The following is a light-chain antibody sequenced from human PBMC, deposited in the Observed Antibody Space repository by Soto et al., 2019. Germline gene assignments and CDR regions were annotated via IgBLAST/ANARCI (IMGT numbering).Light chain of an antibody. CDR1: SSNIGSNT. Sequence: QPVLTQPPSASGTPGQRVSISCSGSSSNIGSNTVNWYQQLPGTAPKLVIYSNNQRPSGVPDRFSGSKSGTSASLAISGLQSEAEADYYCAAWDDSLNGYYVFGTGTKLTVL. CDR3: AAWDDSLNGYYV. CDR2: SNN. V-gene: IGLV1-44*01. J-gene: IGLJ1*01.